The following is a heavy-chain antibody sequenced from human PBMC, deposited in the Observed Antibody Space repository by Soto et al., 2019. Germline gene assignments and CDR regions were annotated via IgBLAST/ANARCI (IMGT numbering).Heavy chain of an antibody. CDR2: IHHSGST. Sequence: SETLYLTCAVSGGSISSYYWSWIRQPPGKGLEWIGYIHHSGSTNYNPSLKSRVTISVDTSKNQFSLKLTSVTAADTAVYYCARLTTDWYSYWGRGALVTVST. D-gene: IGHD1-26*01. CDR3: ARLTTDWYSY. J-gene: IGHJ4*02. V-gene: IGHV4-59*08. CDR1: GGSISSYY.